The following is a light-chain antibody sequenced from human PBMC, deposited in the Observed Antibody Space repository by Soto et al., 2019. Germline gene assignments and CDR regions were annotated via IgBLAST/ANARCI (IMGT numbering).Light chain of an antibody. V-gene: IGKV3-20*01. J-gene: IGKJ5*01. Sequence: ETVLTQSPGSLSLSLGDRATLSCRASQTVSNSYLAWYQQKPGQAPRLLIYGTSSRATGIPDRFSGSGSGTEFTLTISSLQSEDFAVYYCQQYNNWPITFGQGTRLEIK. CDR3: QQYNNWPIT. CDR1: QTVSNSY. CDR2: GTS.